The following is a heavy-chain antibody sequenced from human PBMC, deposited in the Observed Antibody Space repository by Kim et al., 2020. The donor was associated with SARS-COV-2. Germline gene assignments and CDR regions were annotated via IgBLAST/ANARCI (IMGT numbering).Heavy chain of an antibody. CDR3: ARRAPYNWSSFDY. J-gene: IGHJ4*02. V-gene: IGHV5-10-1*01. Sequence: SPSFQGHVTISADKSISTAYLQWSRLKASDTAMYYCARRAPYNWSSFDYWGQGTLVTVSS. D-gene: IGHD1-20*01.